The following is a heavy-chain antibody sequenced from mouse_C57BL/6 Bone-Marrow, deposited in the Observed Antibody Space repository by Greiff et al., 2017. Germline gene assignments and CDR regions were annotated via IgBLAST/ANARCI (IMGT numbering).Heavy chain of an antibody. CDR1: GYTFTSYW. J-gene: IGHJ1*03. CDR2: IHPNSGST. V-gene: IGHV1-64*01. D-gene: IGHD1-1*01. CDR3: ARTGHYYGGSYWYVDV. Sequence: QVQLQQPGAELVKPGASVKLSCKASGYTFTSYWMHWVKQRPGQGLEWIGMIHPNSGSTNYNEKFKSKATLTVDKSSSTAYMQLSSLTSEDSAVYYCARTGHYYGGSYWYVDVWGTGTTVTVTS.